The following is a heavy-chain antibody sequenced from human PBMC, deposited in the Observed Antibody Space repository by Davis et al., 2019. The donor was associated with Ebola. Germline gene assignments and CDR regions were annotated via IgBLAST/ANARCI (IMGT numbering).Heavy chain of an antibody. CDR2: IGTAGDT. CDR1: GFTFRTYD. D-gene: IGHD4-17*01. CDR3: ARAQFGDVVLDY. Sequence: PGGSLRLSCAASGFTFRTYDMHWVRQPTGKGLEWVSVIGTAGDTYYRGSVKGRFTISRENARNSLYLQMNSLTAGDTAVYYCARAQFGDVVLDYWGQGTLVTVSS. V-gene: IGHV3-13*01. J-gene: IGHJ4*02.